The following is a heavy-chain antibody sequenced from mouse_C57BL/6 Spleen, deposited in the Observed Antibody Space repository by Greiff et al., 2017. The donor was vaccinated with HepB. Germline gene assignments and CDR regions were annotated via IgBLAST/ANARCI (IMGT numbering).Heavy chain of an antibody. CDR3: ARRDGYYGFAY. CDR1: GFTFSSYT. J-gene: IGHJ3*01. CDR2: ISGGGGNT. D-gene: IGHD2-3*01. V-gene: IGHV5-9*01. Sequence: DVMLVESGGGLVKPGGSLKLSCAASGFTFSSYTMSWVRQTPEKRLEWVATISGGGGNTYYPDSVKGRFTISRDNAKNTLYLHMSSLRSEDTALYYCARRDGYYGFAYWGQGTLVTVSA.